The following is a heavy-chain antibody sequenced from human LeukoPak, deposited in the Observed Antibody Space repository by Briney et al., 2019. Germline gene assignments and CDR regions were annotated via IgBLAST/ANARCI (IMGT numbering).Heavy chain of an antibody. CDR1: GFTFDDYG. CDR2: INWNGGST. D-gene: IGHD5-24*01. CDR3: ARDRGGEMATITPENFDY. V-gene: IGHV3-20*04. Sequence: PGGSLRLSCAASGFTFDDYGMSWVRQAPGRGLEWVSYINWNGGSTDYADSVKGRFTISRDNAKNSLYLQMNSLRAEDTAVYYCARDRGGEMATITPENFDYWGQGTLVTVSS. J-gene: IGHJ4*02.